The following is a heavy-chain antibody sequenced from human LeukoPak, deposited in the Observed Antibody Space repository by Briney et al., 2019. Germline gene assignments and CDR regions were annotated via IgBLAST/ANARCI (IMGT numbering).Heavy chain of an antibody. Sequence: ASVNVSCTASGYTFTSYGISWVRQAPGQGLEWMGWISAYNGNTNYAQKLQGRVTMTTDTSTSTAYMELRSLRSEDTAVYYCARGPPNYYDSSDYYFDYWGQGTLVTVSS. CDR1: GYTFTSYG. V-gene: IGHV1-18*01. J-gene: IGHJ4*02. CDR2: ISAYNGNT. D-gene: IGHD3-22*01. CDR3: ARGPPNYYDSSDYYFDY.